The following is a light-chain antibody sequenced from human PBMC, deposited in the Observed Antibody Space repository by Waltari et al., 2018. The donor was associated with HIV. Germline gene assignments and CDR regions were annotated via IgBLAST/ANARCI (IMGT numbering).Light chain of an antibody. CDR1: PSDVGAYAY. Sequence: QSALTQPASDSGSPGQSITISCTGTPSDVGAYAYVSWYQQHPGKAPQLMIYEVNNRPSGVSNRFSGSKAGNTASLTISGLQAEDGADYYCSSYTSSDTLVFGAGTKLTVL. V-gene: IGLV2-14*01. J-gene: IGLJ3*02. CDR3: SSYTSSDTLV. CDR2: EVN.